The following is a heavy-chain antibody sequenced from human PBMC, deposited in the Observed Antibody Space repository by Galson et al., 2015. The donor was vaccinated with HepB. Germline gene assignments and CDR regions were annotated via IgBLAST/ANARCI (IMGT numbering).Heavy chain of an antibody. V-gene: IGHV6-1*01. J-gene: IGHJ5*02. Sequence: NWIRQSPSRGLEWLGRTYYRSKWYIDYAESVKSRITINPDTSKNQFSLQLNSVTPEDTAVYYCAGGGLVRGLKGWFDPWGQGTLVTVSS. D-gene: IGHD3-10*01. CDR2: TYYRSKWYI. CDR3: AGGGLVRGLKGWFDP.